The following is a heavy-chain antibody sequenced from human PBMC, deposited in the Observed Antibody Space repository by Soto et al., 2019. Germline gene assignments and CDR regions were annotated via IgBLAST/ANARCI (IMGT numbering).Heavy chain of an antibody. D-gene: IGHD3-22*01. CDR2: IYHSGST. Sequence: LSLTCAVSGYSISSGYYWGWIRQPPGKGLEWIGSIYHSGSTYYNPSLKSRVTISVDTSKNQFSLKLSSVTAADTAVYYCASRSYDSSGFRDYWGQGTLVTVS. J-gene: IGHJ4*02. CDR3: ASRSYDSSGFRDY. V-gene: IGHV4-38-2*01. CDR1: GYSISSGYY.